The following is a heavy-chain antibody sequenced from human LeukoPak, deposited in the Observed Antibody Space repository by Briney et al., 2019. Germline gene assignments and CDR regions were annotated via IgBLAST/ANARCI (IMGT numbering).Heavy chain of an antibody. CDR2: ISGSDART. V-gene: IGHV3-23*01. CDR1: GFTFSSYA. CDR3: AKPLSGWYSFDY. Sequence: GGSLRLSCAASGFTFSSYAMSWVRQAPGKGLEWVSAISGSDARTYYADSVKGRFTISRDNSKNTLYLQMSSLRAEDTAVYYCAKPLSGWYSFDYWGQGTLVTVSS. J-gene: IGHJ4*02. D-gene: IGHD6-19*01.